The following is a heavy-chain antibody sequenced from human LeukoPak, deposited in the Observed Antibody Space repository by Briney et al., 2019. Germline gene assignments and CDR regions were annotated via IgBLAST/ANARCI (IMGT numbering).Heavy chain of an antibody. Sequence: GGSLRLSCAASGFTVSSNYMTWVRQAPGKGLEWVSVIHKNAITYHADTVKGRFTISRDNAKTSLYLQMNSLRAEDTAVYYCARDLSGVTGYTYGRGIDYWGQGTLVTVSS. CDR3: ARDLSGVTGYTYGRGIDY. D-gene: IGHD5-18*01. V-gene: IGHV3-53*01. J-gene: IGHJ4*02. CDR2: IHKNAIT. CDR1: GFTVSSNY.